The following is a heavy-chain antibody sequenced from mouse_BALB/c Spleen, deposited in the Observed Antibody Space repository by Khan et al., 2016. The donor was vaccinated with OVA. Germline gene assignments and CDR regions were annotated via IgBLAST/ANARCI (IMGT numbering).Heavy chain of an antibody. Sequence: VKLEESGPGLVAPSQSLSITCTISGFSLTSYGVHWVRQPPGKGLEWLVVIWSDGSTTYNSALKSRLSISKDNSKSQVFLKMNSLQTDDTAMYXCARHNTMTLYAMDYWGQGTSVTVSS. CDR2: IWSDGST. D-gene: IGHD2-4*01. CDR1: GFSLTSYG. V-gene: IGHV2-6-1*01. J-gene: IGHJ4*01. CDR3: ARHNTMTLYAMDY.